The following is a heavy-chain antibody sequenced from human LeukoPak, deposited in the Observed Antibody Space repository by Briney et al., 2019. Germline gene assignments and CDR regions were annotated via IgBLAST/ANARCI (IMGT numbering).Heavy chain of an antibody. J-gene: IGHJ5*02. V-gene: IGHV3-30-3*01. CDR2: ISYDGSNK. D-gene: IGHD6-19*01. CDR1: GFTFSSYA. Sequence: GGSLRLSCAASGFTFSSYAMHWVRQAPGKGLEWVAVISYDGSNKYYADSVKGRFTISRDNSKNTLYLQMNSLRAEDTAVYHCANTGYSSVSWGQGTLVTVSS. CDR3: ANTGYSSVS.